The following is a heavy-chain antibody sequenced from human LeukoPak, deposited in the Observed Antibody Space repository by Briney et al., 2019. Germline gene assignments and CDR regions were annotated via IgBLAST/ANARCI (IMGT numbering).Heavy chain of an antibody. CDR1: GYTFTNYG. J-gene: IGHJ4*02. CDR2: ITAYSGNT. Sequence: ASVKVSCKASGYTFTNYGMSWVRQAPGQGLEWMGGITAYSGNTNYAHKLQGGVTMTTDTSTSTAYMDLRSLISDDTAVYYCARAGCRDGSWCPDYWGQGTLVTVSS. D-gene: IGHD2-15*01. V-gene: IGHV1-18*01. CDR3: ARAGCRDGSWCPDY.